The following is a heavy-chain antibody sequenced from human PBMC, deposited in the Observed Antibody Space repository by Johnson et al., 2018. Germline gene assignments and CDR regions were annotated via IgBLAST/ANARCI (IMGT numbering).Heavy chain of an antibody. CDR3: ARWGGELEMLLYYYDGMDV. J-gene: IGHJ6*02. D-gene: IGHD5-24*01. CDR2: IPFDGSKT. Sequence: VQLQESGGGVVQPGRSLRLSCAASGFSFRSYDMHWVRQAPGKGLEWVTVIPFDGSKTYYADSVKGRFTISRDKCRNTLYLQMNTLRAGDTAVYYWARWGGELEMLLYYYDGMDVWGQGTTVTVSS. V-gene: IGHV3-30*03. CDR1: GFSFRSYD.